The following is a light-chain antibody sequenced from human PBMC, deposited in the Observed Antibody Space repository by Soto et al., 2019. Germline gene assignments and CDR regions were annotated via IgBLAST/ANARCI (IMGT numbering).Light chain of an antibody. CDR3: QTWGTGTVV. V-gene: IGLV4-69*01. CDR1: SGHSSYA. J-gene: IGLJ2*01. Sequence: QPVLTQSPSASASLGASVKLTCTLTSGHSSYAIAWHQQQPEKGPRYLMRLNSDGSHNKGDGIPDRFSGSSSGAERYLTISSLRSEDEAGYYCQTWGTGTVVFAGGTKLTVL. CDR2: LNSDGSH.